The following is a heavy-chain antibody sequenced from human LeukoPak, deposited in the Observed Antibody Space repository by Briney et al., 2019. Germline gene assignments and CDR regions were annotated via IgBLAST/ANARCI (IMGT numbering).Heavy chain of an antibody. D-gene: IGHD3-3*01. CDR3: ARGAGYYDFWSGYYPRYYYYYYMDV. CDR2: ISAYNGNT. Sequence: GASVKVSCKASGYTFTSYGISWVRRAPGQGLEWMGWISAYNGNTNYAQKLQGRVTMTTDTSTSTAYMELRSLRSDDTAVYYCARGAGYYDFWSGYYPRYYYYYYMDVWGKGTTVTVSS. CDR1: GYTFTSYG. J-gene: IGHJ6*03. V-gene: IGHV1-18*01.